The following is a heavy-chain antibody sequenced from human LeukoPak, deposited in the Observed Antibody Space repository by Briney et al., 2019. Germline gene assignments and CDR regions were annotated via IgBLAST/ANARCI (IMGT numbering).Heavy chain of an antibody. V-gene: IGHV4-4*02. J-gene: IGHJ6*04. CDR1: GVSGCSSNW. CDR2: IYHSGTT. D-gene: IGHD2-2*01. CDR3: ARLGFCGTTSRGGFDV. Sequence: PSENLSLTCAVSGVSGCSSNWWPWARQPPGEGLEWIGEIYHSGTTPYTLSLRSSVTRSIAASKNKYFLMLTSVTAADTAVYYCARLGFCGTTSRGGFDVWGKGTTVTVSS.